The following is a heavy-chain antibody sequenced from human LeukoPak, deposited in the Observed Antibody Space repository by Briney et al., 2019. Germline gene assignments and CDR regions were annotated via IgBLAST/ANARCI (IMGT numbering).Heavy chain of an antibody. CDR2: IWFDGSNK. Sequence: GGSPRLSCEASGRTIGLYGMFWVRQAPGKGLEWVAAIWFDGSNKYYADSVKGRFTISRDNSRNTVLLQMDSLSAEDTAVYYCAREKYEGSGSHYFALDVWGQGTMVIVSS. CDR3: AREKYEGSGSHYFALDV. V-gene: IGHV3-33*07. CDR1: GRTIGLYG. D-gene: IGHD3-10*01. J-gene: IGHJ6*02.